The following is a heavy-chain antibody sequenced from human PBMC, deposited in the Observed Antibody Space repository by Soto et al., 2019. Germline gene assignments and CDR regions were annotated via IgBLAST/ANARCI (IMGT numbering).Heavy chain of an antibody. CDR1: GGSFSNYY. CDR2: INQSGIT. Sequence: SETLTLTCAVYGGSFSNYYWSWIRQPPGKGLERIGEINQSGITNYNPSLKSRVTISEDASKNQFSLKLSSVTAADTAVYYCARGNGIASRPADYWGQGTLVTVSS. V-gene: IGHV4-34*01. D-gene: IGHD6-13*01. J-gene: IGHJ4*02. CDR3: ARGNGIASRPADY.